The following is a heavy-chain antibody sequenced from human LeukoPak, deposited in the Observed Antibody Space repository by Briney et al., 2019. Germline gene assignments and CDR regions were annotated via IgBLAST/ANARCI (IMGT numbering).Heavy chain of an antibody. D-gene: IGHD3-3*01. V-gene: IGHV4-31*03. CDR3: ARVPYDFWSGYYAYFDY. CDR2: IYYSGST. CDR1: GGSISSGGYY. J-gene: IGHJ4*02. Sequence: SEILSLTCTVSGGSISSGGYYWSWIRQHPGKGLEWIGYIYYSGSTYYNPSLKSRVTISVDRSKNQFSLKLSSVTAADTAVYYCARVPYDFWSGYYAYFDYWGQGTLVTVSS.